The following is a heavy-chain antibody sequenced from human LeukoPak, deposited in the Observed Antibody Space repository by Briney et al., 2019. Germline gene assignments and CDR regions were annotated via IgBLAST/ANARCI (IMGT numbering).Heavy chain of an antibody. CDR2: ISVDNGNS. J-gene: IGHJ4*02. CDR3: ARGSSWPPYYLDF. Sequence: ASVKVSCKASAYTFTNYGISWVRQAPGQGLEWMEWISVDNGNSNYAQKLQGRVTMTTDTSTSTAYMELRSLSSDDTAMYYCARGSSWPPYYLDFWGQGTLVTVPS. D-gene: IGHD6-13*01. CDR1: AYTFTNYG. V-gene: IGHV1-18*01.